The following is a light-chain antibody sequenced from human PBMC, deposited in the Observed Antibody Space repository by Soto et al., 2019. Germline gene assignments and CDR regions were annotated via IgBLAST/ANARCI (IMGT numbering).Light chain of an antibody. V-gene: IGLV2-14*01. J-gene: IGLJ1*01. CDR1: TSDVGSSNY. CDR3: TSFTSSGPTYV. Sequence: QPVLTQPASVSGSPGQSITISCTGTTSDVGSSNYVSWYQQHPGKAPKLMIYEVSNRPSGVSNRFSGSKSGNTASLTISGLQAEDEADYYCTSFTSSGPTYVFGTGTKVTVL. CDR2: EVS.